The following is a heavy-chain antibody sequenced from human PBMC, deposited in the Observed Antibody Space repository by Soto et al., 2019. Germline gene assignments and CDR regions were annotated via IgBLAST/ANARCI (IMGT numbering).Heavy chain of an antibody. CDR1: GFTFSSYS. J-gene: IGHJ4*02. D-gene: IGHD6-6*01. CDR3: ARVGGQLGPGVDY. V-gene: IGHV3-21*01. CDR2: ISSSSSYI. Sequence: EVQLVESGGGLVKPGGSLRLSCAASGFTFSSYSMNWVRQAPGKGLEWVSSISSSSSYIYYADSVKGRFTISRDNAKNSLYLQMNSLRAEDTAVYYCARVGGQLGPGVDYWGQGTLVTVSS.